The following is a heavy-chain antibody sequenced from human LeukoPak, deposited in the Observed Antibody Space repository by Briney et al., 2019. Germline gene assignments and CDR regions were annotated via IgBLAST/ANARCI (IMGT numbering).Heavy chain of an antibody. CDR1: GFTFNSYA. CDR3: VRDRGDGYNQIDY. CDR2: ISYDGSNK. V-gene: IGHV3-30*04. D-gene: IGHD5-24*01. J-gene: IGHJ4*02. Sequence: GGSLRLSCAVSGFTFNSYAIHWVRQAPGKGLEWVAVISYDGSNKYYAESVKGRFTISRDNSKNTLYLQMNSLRTEDTAVYYCVRDRGDGYNQIDYWGQGTLVTVSS.